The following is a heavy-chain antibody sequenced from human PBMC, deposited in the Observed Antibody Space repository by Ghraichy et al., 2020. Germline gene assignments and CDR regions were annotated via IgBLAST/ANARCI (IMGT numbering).Heavy chain of an antibody. CDR3: ARDSLVKYDY. Sequence: GESLNISCSASGFMFSRYGMHWVRQAPGKGLEWVALIWCNGSKKYYADSVKGRFTISRDNSKNTLYLQMDSLRGEDTAVYYCARDSLVKYDYLGQGTLVTVSS. CDR1: GFMFSRYG. D-gene: IGHD2-8*02. J-gene: IGHJ4*02. V-gene: IGHV3-33*01. CDR2: IWCNGSKK.